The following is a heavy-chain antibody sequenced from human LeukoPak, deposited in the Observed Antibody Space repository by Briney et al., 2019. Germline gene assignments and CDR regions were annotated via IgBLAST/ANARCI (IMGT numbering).Heavy chain of an antibody. D-gene: IGHD2-21*01. CDR1: GFTVSSNY. CDR2: IYSGGTT. V-gene: IGHV3-66*01. J-gene: IGHJ4*02. Sequence: PGGSLRLSCAASGFTVSSNYMSWVRQAPGKGLEWVSVIYSGGTTLYAAPVEGRFTISRDNSKNTLYLQMNSLSAEDTAVYFCRYSFDSNGGTNYFDYWGQGALVTVSS. CDR3: RYSFDSNGGTNYFDY.